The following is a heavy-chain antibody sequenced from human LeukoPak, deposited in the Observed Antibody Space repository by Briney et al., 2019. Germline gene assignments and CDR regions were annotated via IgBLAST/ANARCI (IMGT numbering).Heavy chain of an antibody. CDR2: IYTSGNT. V-gene: IGHV4-61*02. Sequence: PSETLSLTCTVSRGSISSGGYYWRWIRQPAGKGLEWIGRIYTSGNTNYNPSLKSRATISVDTSKNQFSLELSSVTAADTAVYYCAREDSGSYYNFYYFYMDVWGKGTTVTISS. D-gene: IGHD3-10*01. J-gene: IGHJ6*03. CDR1: RGSISSGGYY. CDR3: AREDSGSYYNFYYFYMDV.